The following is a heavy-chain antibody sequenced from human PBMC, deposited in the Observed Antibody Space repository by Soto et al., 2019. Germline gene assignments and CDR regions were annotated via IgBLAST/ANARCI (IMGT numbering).Heavy chain of an antibody. D-gene: IGHD6-19*01. CDR2: IYFAGST. J-gene: IGHJ6*02. Sequence: SETLSLTCTVSGGSISSTDHYWGWVRQPPGKGLEWLGSIYFAGSTFHNPALKSRATISVDTSRNQFSLRLTTVTASDTAVYYCARLVLQCLRGSCDDYAFYGLDVWGQGTTVTVSS. CDR3: ARLVLQCLRGSCDDYAFYGLDV. CDR1: GGSISSTDHY. V-gene: IGHV4-39*01.